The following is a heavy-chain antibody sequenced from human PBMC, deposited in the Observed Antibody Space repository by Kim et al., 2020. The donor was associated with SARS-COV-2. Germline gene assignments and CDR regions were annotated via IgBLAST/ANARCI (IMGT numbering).Heavy chain of an antibody. CDR3: ARDTGSSSSGSVYCDY. V-gene: IGHV1-18*01. CDR2: ISAYNGNT. J-gene: IGHJ4*02. D-gene: IGHD6-13*01. CDR1: GYTFTSYA. Sequence: ASVKVSCKASGYTFTSYAIRWVRQAPGQGLEWMGWISAYNGNTKYAQKLQGRVTITRDTSTSTAYMELSSLRSDDTAVYYCARDTGSSSSGSVYCDYGAQ.